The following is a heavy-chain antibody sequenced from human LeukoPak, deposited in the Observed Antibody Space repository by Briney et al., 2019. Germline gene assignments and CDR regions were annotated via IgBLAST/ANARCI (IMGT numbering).Heavy chain of an antibody. CDR1: GDSVSSNSAT. CDR2: TYYRSKWYN. J-gene: IGHJ4*02. CDR3: AGSHSSTWYPDC. V-gene: IGHV6-1*01. Sequence: SQTLSLTCAISGDSVSSNSATWNWIRKSPSRGLEWLGRTYYRSKWYNEYAASEKSRTTINPDTSRNQFSLHLNSVTPEDTAVYFCAGSHSSTWYPDCWGQGTLVTVSS. D-gene: IGHD6-13*01.